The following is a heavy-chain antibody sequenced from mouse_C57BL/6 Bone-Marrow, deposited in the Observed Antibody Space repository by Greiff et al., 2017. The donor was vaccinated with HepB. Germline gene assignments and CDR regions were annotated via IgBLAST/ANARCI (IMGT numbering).Heavy chain of an antibody. CDR3: ARKGPRGFAY. V-gene: IGHV1-61*01. CDR2: IYPSDSET. CDR1: GYTFTSYW. J-gene: IGHJ3*01. Sequence: VQLQQPGAELVRPGSSVKLSCKASGYTFTSYWMDWVKQRPGQGLEWIGNIYPSDSETHYNQKFKDKATLTVDKSSSTAYMQLSSLTSEDSAVYYCARKGPRGFAYWGQGTLVTVSA.